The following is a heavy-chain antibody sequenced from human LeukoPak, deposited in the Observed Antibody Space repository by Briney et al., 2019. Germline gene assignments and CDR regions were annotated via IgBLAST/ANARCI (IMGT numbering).Heavy chain of an antibody. CDR1: GFTFSSYG. Sequence: GGSLRLSCAASGFTFSSYGMHWVRQAPGKGLEWVAVISYDGSNKYYADSVKGRFTISRDNAKNSLYLQMNSLRAEDTAVYYCAREEDMNWGQGTLVTVSS. CDR2: ISYDGSNK. V-gene: IGHV3-30*03. J-gene: IGHJ4*02. D-gene: IGHD2-15*01. CDR3: AREEDMN.